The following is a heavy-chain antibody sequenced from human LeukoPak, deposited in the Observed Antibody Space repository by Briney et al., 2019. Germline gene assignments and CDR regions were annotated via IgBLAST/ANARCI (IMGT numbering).Heavy chain of an antibody. CDR2: IYYSGST. CDR3: AGRMVARGNFDY. CDR1: GGSISRYY. Sequence: SETLSLTCTVSGGSISRYYWSWTRQPPGKGLEWIGHIYYSGSTNYNPSLKSRVTMSVDTSKNQFSLKLSSVTAADTAVYYCAGRMVARGNFDYWGQGTLVTVSS. V-gene: IGHV4-59*12. D-gene: IGHD4/OR15-4a*01. J-gene: IGHJ4*02.